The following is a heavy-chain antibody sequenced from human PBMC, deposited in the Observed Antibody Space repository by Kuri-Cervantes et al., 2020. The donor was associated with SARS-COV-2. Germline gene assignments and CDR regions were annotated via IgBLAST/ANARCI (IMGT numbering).Heavy chain of an antibody. CDR3: AKDKLKYSSSWYGNYFDY. CDR1: GFTFDDYA. Sequence: GGSLRLSCAASGFTFDDYAMHWVRQAPGKGLEWVSGISWNSGSIGYADSVKGRFTISRDNAKNSLYLQMNSLRAEDMALYYCAKDKLKYSSSWYGNYFDYWGQGTLVTVSS. J-gene: IGHJ4*02. D-gene: IGHD6-13*01. V-gene: IGHV3-9*03. CDR2: ISWNSGSI.